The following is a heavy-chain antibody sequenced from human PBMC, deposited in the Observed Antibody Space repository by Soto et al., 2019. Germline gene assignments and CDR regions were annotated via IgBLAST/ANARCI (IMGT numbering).Heavy chain of an antibody. D-gene: IGHD1-1*01. CDR1: ADSSTISNSY. J-gene: IGHJ4*02. Sequence: QLQLQESGPGLVKPSETLSLTCTVSADSSTISNSYWGWLRQPPGKGLQWIGSSSYNGGTFYNPSRKGRVAISVDSSKKQSSLQVTSVTAADTARYFCARHRIEVVWRGFDYWGQGSPVTVSS. CDR2: SSYNGGT. CDR3: ARHRIEVVWRGFDY. V-gene: IGHV4-39*01.